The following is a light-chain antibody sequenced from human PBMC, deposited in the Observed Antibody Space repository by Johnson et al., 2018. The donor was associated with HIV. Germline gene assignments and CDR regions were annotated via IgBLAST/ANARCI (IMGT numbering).Light chain of an antibody. CDR3: GTWDSSLSAGV. V-gene: IGLV1-51*01. Sequence: QSVLTQPPSVSAAPGQMVTISCSGSSSNIGNNYVSWYQQLPGTAPKLLIYDNNRRPSGIPDRFSGSKSGTSATLGITGLRTGDEADYYCGTWDSSLSAGVVGTGTKVTVL. J-gene: IGLJ1*01. CDR2: DNN. CDR1: SSNIGNNY.